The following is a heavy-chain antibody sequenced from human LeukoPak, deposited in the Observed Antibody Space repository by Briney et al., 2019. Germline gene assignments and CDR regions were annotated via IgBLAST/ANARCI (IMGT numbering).Heavy chain of an antibody. D-gene: IGHD6-13*01. V-gene: IGHV4-34*01. J-gene: IGHJ4*02. CDR1: GGSFSGFY. Sequence: SETLSLTCAVYGGSFSGFYWSWIRQSPGKGLEWIGEITHSGSTNYNPSLKSRVTISVDTSKNQFSLKLSSVTAADTAVYYCAIRIAATGNFDYWGQGTLVTVSS. CDR3: AIRIAATGNFDY. CDR2: ITHSGST.